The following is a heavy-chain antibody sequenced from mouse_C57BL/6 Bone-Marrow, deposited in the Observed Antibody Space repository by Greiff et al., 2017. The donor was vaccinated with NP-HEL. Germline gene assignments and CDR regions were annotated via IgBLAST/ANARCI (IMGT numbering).Heavy chain of an antibody. V-gene: IGHV1-15*01. J-gene: IGHJ4*01. CDR3: TRPTTVAYAMDY. Sequence: QVQLKQSGAELVRPGASVTLSCKASGYTFTDYEMHWVKQTPVHGLEWIGAIDPETGGTAYNQKFKGKAILTADKSSSTAYMELRSLTSEDSAVYYCTRPTTVAYAMDYWGQGTSVTVSS. D-gene: IGHD1-1*01. CDR1: GYTFTDYE. CDR2: IDPETGGT.